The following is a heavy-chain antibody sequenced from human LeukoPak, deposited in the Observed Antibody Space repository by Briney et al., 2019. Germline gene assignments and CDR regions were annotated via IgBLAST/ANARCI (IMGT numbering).Heavy chain of an antibody. Sequence: GGSLRLSCAASGFTFSDYYMSWIRQAPGKGLEWVSYISSSSSYTNYADSVKGRFTISRDNAKNSLYLQVNSLRAEDTAVYYCARDAKGDYYGSGSYLHPDYWGQGTLVTVSS. CDR1: GFTFSDYY. V-gene: IGHV3-11*06. J-gene: IGHJ4*02. CDR2: ISSSSSYT. D-gene: IGHD3-10*01. CDR3: ARDAKGDYYGSGSYLHPDY.